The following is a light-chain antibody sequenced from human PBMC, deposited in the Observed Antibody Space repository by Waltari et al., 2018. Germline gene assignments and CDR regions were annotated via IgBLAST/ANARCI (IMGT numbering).Light chain of an antibody. CDR1: QHIAGY. CDR2: AAS. CDR3: QQYYSDPLT. V-gene: IGKV1-8*01. J-gene: IGKJ4*01. Sequence: AIRMTLSPSSFPASTGDRVTIPCRASQHIAGYLAWYQQKPGKAPKLLIYAASTLQSGVPSRFSGSGSGTDFTLTISCLQSEDFATYYCQQYYSDPLTFGGGTKVEIK.